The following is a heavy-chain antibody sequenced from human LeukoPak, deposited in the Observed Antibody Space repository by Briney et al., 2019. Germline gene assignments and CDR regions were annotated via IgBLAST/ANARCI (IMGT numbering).Heavy chain of an antibody. Sequence: PSETLSLTCGVYGGSFSGYYWAWIRQPPGKGLEWIGEINHSGSTNYNPSLKSRLTISVDTSKNQFSLKLSSVTAADTAVYYCASALLSGWYSYWGQGTLVTVSS. V-gene: IGHV4-34*01. CDR1: GGSFSGYY. CDR2: INHSGST. J-gene: IGHJ4*02. D-gene: IGHD6-19*01. CDR3: ASALLSGWYSY.